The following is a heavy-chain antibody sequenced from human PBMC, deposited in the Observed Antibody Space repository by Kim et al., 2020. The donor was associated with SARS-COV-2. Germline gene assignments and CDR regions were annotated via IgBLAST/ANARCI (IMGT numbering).Heavy chain of an antibody. V-gene: IGHV1-2*06. D-gene: IGHD6-13*01. CDR2: INPNSGGT. J-gene: IGHJ6*02. CDR3: ARAAAARAGWDV. Sequence: ASVKVSCKASGYTFGDYYIHWVRQAPGQGLEWMGRINPNSGGTNYAQKFLGRFTMTRDTSISTVYMEVSSLQSDEPAVFFCARAAAARAGWDVWGQGTPVTVSS. CDR1: GYTFGDYY.